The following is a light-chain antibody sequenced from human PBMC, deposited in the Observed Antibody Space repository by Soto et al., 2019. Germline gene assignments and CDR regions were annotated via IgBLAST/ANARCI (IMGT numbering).Light chain of an antibody. Sequence: QSALTQPASVSGSPGQSITISCTGTSSVVGSYNLVSWYQQHPGKAPKLMIYEVSKRPSGVSNRFSGSKSGNTASLTISGLHAEDEADYYCCSYAGSSTYVSGTGTKVTVL. CDR1: SSVVGSYNL. CDR3: CSYAGSSTYV. V-gene: IGLV2-23*02. CDR2: EVS. J-gene: IGLJ1*01.